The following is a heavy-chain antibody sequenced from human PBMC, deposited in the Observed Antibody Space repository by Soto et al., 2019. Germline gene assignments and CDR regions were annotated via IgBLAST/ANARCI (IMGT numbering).Heavy chain of an antibody. CDR3: ARHAPFEAYMIPPPPYSMDV. CDR1: GYSFTSYW. J-gene: IGHJ6*02. V-gene: IGHV5-51*01. Sequence: HGASLKISCKGSGYSFTSYWIGWVRQMPGKGLEWMGIIYPGDSDTRYSPSFQGQVTISADKSISTAYLQWSSLKASDTAMYYCARHAPFEAYMIPPPPYSMDVRGQAT. CDR2: IYPGDSDT. D-gene: IGHD3-16*01.